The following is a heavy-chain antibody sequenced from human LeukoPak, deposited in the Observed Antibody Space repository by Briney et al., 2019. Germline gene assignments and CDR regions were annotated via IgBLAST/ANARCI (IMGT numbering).Heavy chain of an antibody. J-gene: IGHJ6*03. CDR1: GGTFSTYA. D-gene: IGHD3-3*01. CDR3: ARGFLGYYMDV. V-gene: IGHV1-69*13. CDR2: IIPMFGTA. Sequence: SVKVSCKASGGTFSTYAISWVRQAPGQGLEWMGGIIPMFGTANHAQKCQGRVTVTADESTSTAYMELSTLRSEDTAVYYCARGFLGYYMDVWGKGTTVTVSS.